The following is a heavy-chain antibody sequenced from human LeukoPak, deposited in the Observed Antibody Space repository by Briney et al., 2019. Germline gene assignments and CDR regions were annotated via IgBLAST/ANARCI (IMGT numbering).Heavy chain of an antibody. Sequence: PGGSLRLSCAASGFTFSNYAMSWVRQAPGKGLEWVSSIIGSGGRTIYADYVKGRLTMSRDNSKSTLYLQMNSLRADDTAVYFCAKAFSPSYGTLFDYWGQGTLVTVSS. D-gene: IGHD3-3*02. CDR3: AKAFSPSYGTLFDY. CDR1: GFTFSNYA. CDR2: IIGSGGRT. V-gene: IGHV3-23*01. J-gene: IGHJ4*02.